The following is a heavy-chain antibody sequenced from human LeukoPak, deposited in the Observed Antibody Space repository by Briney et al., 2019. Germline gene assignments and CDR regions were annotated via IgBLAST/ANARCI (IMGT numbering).Heavy chain of an antibody. CDR1: GFTFSSYG. V-gene: IGHV3-30*02. J-gene: IGHJ4*02. CDR2: IRYDGSNK. CDR3: AKNPSIAARPGDY. D-gene: IGHD6-6*01. Sequence: GGSLRLPCAASGFTFSSYGMHWVRQAPGKGLEWVAFIRYDGSNKYYADSVKGRFTISRDSSKNTLYLQMNSLRAEDTAVYYCAKNPSIAARPGDYWGQGTLVTVSS.